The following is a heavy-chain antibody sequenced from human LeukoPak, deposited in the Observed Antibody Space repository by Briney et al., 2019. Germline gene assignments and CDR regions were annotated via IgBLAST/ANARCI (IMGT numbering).Heavy chain of an antibody. D-gene: IGHD4-17*01. V-gene: IGHV4-59*01. Sequence: ETLSLTCTVSGGSISSYYWSWIRQPPGKGLEWIGYIYYSGSTNYNPSLKSRVTISVDTSKNQFSLKLSSVTAADTAVYYCARFLHDYGDYGIDYWGQGTLVTVSS. CDR3: ARFLHDYGDYGIDY. CDR2: IYYSGST. J-gene: IGHJ4*02. CDR1: GGSISSYY.